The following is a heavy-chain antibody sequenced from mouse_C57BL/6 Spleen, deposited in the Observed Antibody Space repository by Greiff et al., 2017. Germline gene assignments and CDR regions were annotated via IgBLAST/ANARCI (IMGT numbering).Heavy chain of an antibody. J-gene: IGHJ4*01. CDR1: GFSLTSYG. V-gene: IGHV2-5*01. CDR2: IWSGGST. Sequence: VKLEESGPGLVQPSQSLPITCTVSGFSLTSYGVHWVRQSPGKGLEWLGVIWSGGSTDYNAAFMSRLSITKDNSKSQVFFKMNSLQADDTAIYSSAKTGLYYAMDYWGQGTSVTVSS. CDR3: AKTGLYYAMDY.